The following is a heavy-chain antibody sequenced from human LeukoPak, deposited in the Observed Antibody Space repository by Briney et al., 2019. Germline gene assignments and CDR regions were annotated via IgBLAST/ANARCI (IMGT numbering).Heavy chain of an antibody. CDR1: GGSFSGYY. Sequence: SETLSLTCAVYGGSFSGYYWSWIRQPPGKGLEWIGEINHSGSTNYNPSLKSRVTISVDTSKNQFSLKLSSVTAADTAVYYCARGRRIYSGSYYYFDYWGQGILVTVST. CDR3: ARGRRIYSGSYYYFDY. CDR2: INHSGST. V-gene: IGHV4-34*01. J-gene: IGHJ4*02. D-gene: IGHD1-26*01.